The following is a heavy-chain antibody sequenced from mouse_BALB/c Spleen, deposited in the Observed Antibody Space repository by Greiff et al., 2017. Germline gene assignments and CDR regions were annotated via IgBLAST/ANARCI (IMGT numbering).Heavy chain of an antibody. Sequence: EVKLQESGPELEKPGASVKISCKASGYSFTGYNMNWVKQSNGKSLEWIGNIDPYYGGTSYNQKFKGKATLTVDKSSSTAYMQLKSLTSEDSAVYYCARGEYGYRESYYAMDYWGQGTSVTVSS. D-gene: IGHD2-2*01. CDR2: IDPYYGGT. CDR3: ARGEYGYRESYYAMDY. V-gene: IGHV1-39*01. CDR1: GYSFTGYN. J-gene: IGHJ4*01.